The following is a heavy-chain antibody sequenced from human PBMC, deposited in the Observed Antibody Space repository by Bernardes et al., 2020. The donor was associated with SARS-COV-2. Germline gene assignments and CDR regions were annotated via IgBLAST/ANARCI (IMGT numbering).Heavy chain of an antibody. V-gene: IGHV3-9*01. J-gene: IGHJ6*02. CDR2: ISWNSGSI. Sequence: SLRLSCAASGFTFDDYAMHWVRQAPGKGLEWVSGISWNSGSIGYADSVKGRFTISRDNAKNSLYLQMNSLRAEDTALYYCAKDTSITIFGVGLSDYYGMDVWGQGTTVTVSS. D-gene: IGHD3-3*01. CDR1: GFTFDDYA. CDR3: AKDTSITIFGVGLSDYYGMDV.